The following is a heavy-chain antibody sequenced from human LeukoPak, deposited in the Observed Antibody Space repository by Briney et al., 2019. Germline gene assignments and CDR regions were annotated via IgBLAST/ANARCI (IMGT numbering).Heavy chain of an antibody. CDR2: ISGSGGST. CDR3: AKDLTSGDYVT. Sequence: GTSLRLSCAVSGFTFSSYAMSWVRQAPGKGLEWVSAISGSGGSTYYADSVKGRFTISRDNSKNTLYLQMNSLRAEDTAVYYCAKDLTSGDYVTWGQGTLVTVSS. D-gene: IGHD4-17*01. CDR1: GFTFSSYA. J-gene: IGHJ4*02. V-gene: IGHV3-23*01.